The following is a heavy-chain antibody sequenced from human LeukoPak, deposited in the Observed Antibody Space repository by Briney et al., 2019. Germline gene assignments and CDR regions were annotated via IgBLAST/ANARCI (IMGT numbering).Heavy chain of an antibody. V-gene: IGHV4-30-4*01. CDR1: GGSIGSGDYY. CDR3: ARDGDDSSGYRFDY. J-gene: IGHJ4*02. D-gene: IGHD3-22*01. Sequence: SETLSLTCTVSGGSIGSGDYYWSWIRQPPGKGLEWIGYIYYHGSAYYNPSLESRVTISVDTSKNQLSLSLSSVTAADTAVYYCARDGDDSSGYRFDYWGQGTLVTVSS. CDR2: IYYHGSA.